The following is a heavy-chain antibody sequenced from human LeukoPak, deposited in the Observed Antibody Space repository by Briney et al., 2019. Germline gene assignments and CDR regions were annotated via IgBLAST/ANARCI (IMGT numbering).Heavy chain of an antibody. Sequence: SVKVSCEASGGTFSSYAISWVRQAPGQGLEWMGGIIPIFGTANYAQKFQGRVTITADESTSTAYMELRSLRSDDTAVYYCARDVGFVVVNSDYYGMDVWGQGTTVTVSS. V-gene: IGHV1-69*13. CDR2: IIPIFGTA. D-gene: IGHD2-15*01. CDR3: ARDVGFVVVNSDYYGMDV. J-gene: IGHJ6*02. CDR1: GGTFSSYA.